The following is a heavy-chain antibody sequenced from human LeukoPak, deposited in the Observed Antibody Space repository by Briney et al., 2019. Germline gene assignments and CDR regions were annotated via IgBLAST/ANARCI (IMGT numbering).Heavy chain of an antibody. CDR1: DYSISSGYY. Sequence: SETLSLTCTVSDYSISSGYYWGWIRQPPGKGLEWIGSIYYSGSSFDNPALKSRVTISVDTSKNQFSLKLSSVTAADTAVYYCARVHDYGSGSYYLDYWGQGTLVTVSS. CDR3: ARVHDYGSGSYYLDY. J-gene: IGHJ4*02. V-gene: IGHV4-38-2*02. CDR2: IYYSGSS. D-gene: IGHD3-10*01.